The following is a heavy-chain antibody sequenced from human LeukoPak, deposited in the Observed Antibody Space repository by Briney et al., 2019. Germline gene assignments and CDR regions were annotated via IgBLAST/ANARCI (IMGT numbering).Heavy chain of an antibody. CDR1: IGSITITDYY. CDR3: ARLYGSGKNYFDY. V-gene: IGHV4-31*03. CDR2: IYYTGST. J-gene: IGHJ4*02. Sequence: PSQTLSLTCTVSIGSITITDYYWSWIRQQPGQGLEWIGYIYYTGSTYYNPSLKSRLTISIDTSKKQFSLKLSSVTAADAAVYYCARLYGSGKNYFDYWGRGALVTVSS. D-gene: IGHD3-10*01.